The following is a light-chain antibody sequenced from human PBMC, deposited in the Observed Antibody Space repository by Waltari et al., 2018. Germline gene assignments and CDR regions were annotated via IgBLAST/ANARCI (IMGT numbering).Light chain of an antibody. J-gene: IGLJ2*01. V-gene: IGLV2-11*01. Sequence: SALTQPRSVSGSPGQAVTLSCTGTSSAVGYYHYVPWYQQHPGKPPKLMIYDVTKRPSGVPDRFSGSNSGNTASLTVSGLQAEDEADYYCCSFARSSTLVFGGGTKLTVL. CDR1: SSAVGYYHY. CDR2: DVT. CDR3: CSFARSSTLV.